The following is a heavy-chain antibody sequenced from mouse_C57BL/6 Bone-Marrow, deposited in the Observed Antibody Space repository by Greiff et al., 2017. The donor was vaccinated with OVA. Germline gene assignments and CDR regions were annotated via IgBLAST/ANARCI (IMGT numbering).Heavy chain of an antibody. V-gene: IGHV7-3*01. CDR2: IRNKANGYTT. Sequence: VQLKESGGGLVQPGGSLSLSCAASGFTFTDYYMSWVRQPPGKALEWLGFIRNKANGYTTEYSASVKGRFTISRDNSQSILYLQMNALRAEDSATYYCARYYYGHYYAMDYWGQGTSVTVSS. D-gene: IGHD1-1*01. CDR3: ARYYYGHYYAMDY. J-gene: IGHJ4*01. CDR1: GFTFTDYY.